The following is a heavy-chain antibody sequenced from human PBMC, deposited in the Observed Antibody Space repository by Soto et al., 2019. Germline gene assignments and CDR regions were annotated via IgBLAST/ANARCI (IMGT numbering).Heavy chain of an antibody. CDR3: ARAPPGPAPRWGV. V-gene: IGHV4-30-2*01. CDR2: IYPTGKT. J-gene: IGHJ6*02. D-gene: IGHD3-16*01. CDR1: GGSISSGGYS. Sequence: PSETLSLTCTVSGGSISSGGYSWGWIRQTPGKGLQWIGYIYPTGKTYYNPSLMNRTTLSIDTSQNQFSLQRTSVTAADTAVYFCARAPPGPAPRWGVWGHGTTVTVSS.